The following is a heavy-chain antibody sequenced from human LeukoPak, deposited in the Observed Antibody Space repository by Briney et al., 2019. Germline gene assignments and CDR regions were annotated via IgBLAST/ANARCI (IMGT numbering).Heavy chain of an antibody. CDR2: IYHSGST. J-gene: IGHJ4*02. CDR3: ARAAVAGLDY. Sequence: SETLSLTCTVSGGSVSGGSYYWSWIRQPPGKGLEWIGEIYHSGSTNYNPSLKSRVTISVDKSKNQFSLKLSSVTAADTAVYYCARAAVAGLDYWGQGTLVTVSS. D-gene: IGHD6-19*01. CDR1: GGSVSGGSYY. V-gene: IGHV4-39*07.